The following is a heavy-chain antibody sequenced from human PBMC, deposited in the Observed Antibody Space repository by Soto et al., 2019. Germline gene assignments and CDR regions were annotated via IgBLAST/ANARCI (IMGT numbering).Heavy chain of an antibody. J-gene: IGHJ4*02. V-gene: IGHV3-21*01. Sequence: PGGSLRLSCAASGSTFSSYSMNWVRQAPGKGLEWVSSISSSSSYIYYADSVKGRFTISRDNAKNSLYLQMNSLRAEDTAVYYCARVDGYSYGFDYWGQGTLVTVSS. D-gene: IGHD5-18*01. CDR1: GSTFSSYS. CDR2: ISSSSSYI. CDR3: ARVDGYSYGFDY.